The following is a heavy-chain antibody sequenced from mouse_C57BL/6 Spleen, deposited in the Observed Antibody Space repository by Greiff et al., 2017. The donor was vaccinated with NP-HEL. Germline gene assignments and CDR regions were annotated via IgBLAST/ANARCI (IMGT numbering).Heavy chain of an antibody. J-gene: IGHJ4*01. CDR2: IYPGDGDT. CDR1: GYAFSSSW. CDR3: AREKTAQVYYARDY. V-gene: IGHV1-82*01. D-gene: IGHD3-2*02. Sequence: QVQLQQSGPELVKPGASVKISCKASGYAFSSSWMNWVKQRPGKGLEWIGRIYPGDGDTNYNGKFKGKATLTADKSSSTAYMQLSSLTSEDSAVYFCAREKTAQVYYARDYWGQGTSVTVSS.